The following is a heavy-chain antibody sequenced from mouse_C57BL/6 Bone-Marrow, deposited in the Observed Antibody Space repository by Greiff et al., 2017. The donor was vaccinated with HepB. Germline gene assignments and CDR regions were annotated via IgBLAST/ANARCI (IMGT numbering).Heavy chain of an antibody. V-gene: IGHV1-81*01. CDR1: GYTFTSYG. CDR2: IYPRSGNT. CDR3: ARGCRAMDY. Sequence: VQLQQSGAELARPGASVKLSCKASGYTFTSYGISWVKQRTGQGLEWIGEIYPRSGNTYYNEKFKGKATLTVDQSSSTAYMQLNSLTSEDSAVYYCARGCRAMDYWGQGTSVTVSS. J-gene: IGHJ4*01.